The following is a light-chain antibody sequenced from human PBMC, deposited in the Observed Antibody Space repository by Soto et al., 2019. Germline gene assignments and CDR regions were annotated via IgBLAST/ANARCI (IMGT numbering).Light chain of an antibody. Sequence: QSVLTPPASVSGSPGQSITISCTGTSSDVGGYDYVSWYQQLPGKAPKLMIYDVNNRPSGVSNRFSGSKSGNTASLTISGLQAEDEADYYCSSYTGTSTFVFGGGTKVTVL. CDR3: SSYTGTSTFV. J-gene: IGLJ1*01. V-gene: IGLV2-14*01. CDR2: DVN. CDR1: SSDVGGYDY.